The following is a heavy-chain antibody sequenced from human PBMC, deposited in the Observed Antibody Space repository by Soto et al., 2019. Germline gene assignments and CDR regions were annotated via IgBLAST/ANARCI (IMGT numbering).Heavy chain of an antibody. CDR3: ERDPVTGTLDY. CDR2: ISYDGSNK. J-gene: IGHJ4*02. Sequence: GGSLRLSCAASGFTFSSYAMHWVRQAPGKGLEWVAVISYDGSNKYYADSVKGRFTISRDNSKNTLYLQMNSLRAEDTAVYYCERDPVTGTLDYWGQGTLVTVSS. D-gene: IGHD1-20*01. CDR1: GFTFSSYA. V-gene: IGHV3-30-3*01.